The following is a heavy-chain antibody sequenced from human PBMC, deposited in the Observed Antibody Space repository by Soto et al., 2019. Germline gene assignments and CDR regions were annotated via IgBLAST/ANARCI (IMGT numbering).Heavy chain of an antibody. CDR3: ARDGHGMDV. V-gene: IGHV4-61*01. CDR2: MFFTGSA. Sequence: PSETLSLTCTVSGGSVSTGSYDWSWIRQPPGKGLEWIGKMFFTGSAHYNPSLRNRVTMXXXXSXDXFXLTXXSVTAADTAVYYCARDGHGMDVWGQGTTVTVSS. CDR1: GGSVSTGSYD. J-gene: IGHJ6*02.